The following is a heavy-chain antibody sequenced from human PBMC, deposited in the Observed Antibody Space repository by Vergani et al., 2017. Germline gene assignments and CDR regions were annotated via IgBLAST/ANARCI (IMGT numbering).Heavy chain of an antibody. CDR1: GYTFTYRY. J-gene: IGHJ5*02. CDR2: ITPFNGNT. Sequence: QMQLVQSGAEVKKTGSSVKVSCKASGYTFTYRYLHWVRQAPGQALEWMGWITPFNGNTNYAQKFQDRVTITRDRSMSTAYMELSSLRSEDTAMYYCASNPPKEGWNDGTWFDPWGQETLVTVSS. V-gene: IGHV1-45*02. D-gene: IGHD1-1*01. CDR3: ASNPPKEGWNDGTWFDP.